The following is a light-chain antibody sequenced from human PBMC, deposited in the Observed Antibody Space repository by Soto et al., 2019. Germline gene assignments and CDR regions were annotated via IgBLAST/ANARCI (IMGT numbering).Light chain of an antibody. V-gene: IGKV3-15*01. CDR3: QQYHDWPT. CDR1: QSVNSN. Sequence: EIVMTQSPATLSVSPGERATLSCRASQSVNSNLAWYQQKPGKTPRLLFYGASTRATGLPARFSGSGSGTEFILTISSLQSEDFAVYYCQQYHDWPTFGQGTRLEIK. J-gene: IGKJ5*01. CDR2: GAS.